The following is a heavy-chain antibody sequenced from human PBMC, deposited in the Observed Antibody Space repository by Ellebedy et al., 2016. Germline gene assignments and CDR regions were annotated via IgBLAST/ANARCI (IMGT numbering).Heavy chain of an antibody. CDR3: TKVFGVRELIRRWFDS. CDR1: GFTFSSCG. V-gene: IGHV3-30*18. D-gene: IGHD1-26*01. CDR2: ISFDGGVK. Sequence: GGSLRLSCAVTGFTFSSCGMHWVRQAPGKGLEWVAAISFDGGVKYYADSVKGRFTISRDNSRNTLFLQMHSLTAEDTAVYFCTKVFGVRELIRRWFDSWGQGTLVTVSS. J-gene: IGHJ5*01.